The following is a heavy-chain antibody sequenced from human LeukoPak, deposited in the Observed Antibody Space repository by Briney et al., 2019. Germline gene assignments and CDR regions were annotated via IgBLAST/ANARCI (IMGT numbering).Heavy chain of an antibody. CDR3: AAGGYSGFGPFAY. CDR1: GSTFTNYY. CDR2: INPSGGFT. V-gene: IGHV1-46*03. Sequence: ASVKVSCKASGSTFTNYYIHWVRQAPGQGLAWMGLINPSGGFTNYAQNFQGRVTMTKDTSTRTVYMDLSSLRSEDTAVYYCAAGGYSGFGPFAYWGQGTLVTVSS. D-gene: IGHD5-12*01. J-gene: IGHJ4*02.